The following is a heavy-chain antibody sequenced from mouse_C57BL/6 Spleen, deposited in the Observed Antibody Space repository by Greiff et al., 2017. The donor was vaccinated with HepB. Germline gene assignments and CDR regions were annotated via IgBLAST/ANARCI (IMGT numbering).Heavy chain of an antibody. V-gene: IGHV14-4*01. D-gene: IGHD2-3*01. J-gene: IGHJ3*01. Sequence: EVMLVESGAELVRPGASVKLSCTASGFNIKDDYMHWVKQRPEQGLEWIGWIDPENGDTEYASKFQGKATITADTSSNTAYLQLSSLTSEDTAVYYCTTDDGYYDWGQGTLVTVSA. CDR3: TTDDGYYD. CDR1: GFNIKDDY. CDR2: IDPENGDT.